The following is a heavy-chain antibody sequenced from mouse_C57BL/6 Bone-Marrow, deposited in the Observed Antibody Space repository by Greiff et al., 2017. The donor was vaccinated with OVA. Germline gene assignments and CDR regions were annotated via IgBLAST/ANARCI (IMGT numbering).Heavy chain of an antibody. CDR3: AGGLRFAY. Sequence: VQLQQSGADLVRPGASVKMSCKASGYTFTSYSMNWVKQRPGQGLAWIGYIHPSSGYTKYNQKFKDKATFTAANSSSTAYKQLSVLASEDSAFYYCAGGLRFAYWGQGTLVTVSA. D-gene: IGHD2-2*01. V-gene: IGHV1-4*01. CDR2: IHPSSGYT. CDR1: GYTFTSYS. J-gene: IGHJ3*01.